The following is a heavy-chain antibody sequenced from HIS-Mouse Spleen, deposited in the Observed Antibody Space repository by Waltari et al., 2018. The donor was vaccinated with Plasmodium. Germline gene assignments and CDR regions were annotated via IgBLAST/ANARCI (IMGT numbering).Heavy chain of an antibody. CDR1: GFTFSSYS. V-gene: IGHV3-21*01. CDR3: AREDILTGYYNDYWYFDL. J-gene: IGHJ2*01. Sequence: EVQLVESGGGLVKPGGSLRLSCAASGFTFSSYSMNWVRQAPGQGLEWVSSISSSSSYIYYADSVKGRFTISRDNAKNSLYLQMNSRRAEDTAVYYCAREDILTGYYNDYWYFDLWGRGTLVTVSS. CDR2: ISSSSSYI. D-gene: IGHD3-9*01.